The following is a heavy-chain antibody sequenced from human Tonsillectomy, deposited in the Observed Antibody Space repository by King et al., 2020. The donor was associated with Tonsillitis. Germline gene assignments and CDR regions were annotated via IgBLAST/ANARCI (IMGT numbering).Heavy chain of an antibody. Sequence: VQLVESGGGVVQPGGSLRLSCSASGFTFSTYAMTWVRQAQWKVRGWVSVMMGAGEMTYLAGSVKGRFTISRDNSKNTLYLQMNSLRAEDTAVYYCAKCPYDFWSGGLYYAMDVWGQGTTVTVSS. CDR3: AKCPYDFWSGGLYYAMDV. D-gene: IGHD3-3*01. V-gene: IGHV3-23*04. CDR2: MMGAGEMT. J-gene: IGHJ6*02. CDR1: GFTFSTYA.